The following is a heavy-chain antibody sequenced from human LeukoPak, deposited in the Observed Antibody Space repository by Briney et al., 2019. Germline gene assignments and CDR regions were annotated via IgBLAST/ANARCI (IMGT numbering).Heavy chain of an antibody. J-gene: IGHJ4*02. D-gene: IGHD5-18*01. V-gene: IGHV3-23*01. CDR1: GFTFSTYA. CDR2: ISGSGTST. CDR3: APNRLPTDC. Sequence: PGGSLRLSCAASGFTFSTYAMSWVRQAPGKGLEWVSSISGSGTSTYFADSVKGRFTISRDNSKNTLYLQMNSLRAEDTAVYYCAPNRLPTDCWGQGTLVTVSS.